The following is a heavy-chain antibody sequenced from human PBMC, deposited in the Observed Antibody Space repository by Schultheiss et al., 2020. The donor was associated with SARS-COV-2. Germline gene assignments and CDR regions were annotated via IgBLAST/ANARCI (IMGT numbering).Heavy chain of an antibody. CDR1: GGSISSSSYY. J-gene: IGHJ6*02. D-gene: IGHD1-26*01. Sequence: ESLKISCTVSGGSISSSSYYWGWIRQPPGKGLEWIGEIYHSGSTNYNPSLKSRVTISVDTSKNQFSLKLNSVTAADTAVYYCARHRERIAGIVGWAYGVDVWGQGTTVTVSS. V-gene: IGHV4-39*01. CDR3: ARHRERIAGIVGWAYGVDV. CDR2: IYHSGST.